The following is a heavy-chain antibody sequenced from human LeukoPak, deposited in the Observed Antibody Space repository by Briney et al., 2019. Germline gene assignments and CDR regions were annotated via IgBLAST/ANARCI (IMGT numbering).Heavy chain of an antibody. D-gene: IGHD5-12*01. Sequence: GGSLRLSCAASGFTFSSYPMHWVRQAPGKGLEWVAVISYDGSNKYYVDSVKGRFTISRDNSKNTLYLQMNSLRTEDTAMYYCARGYRMGFDYWGQGTLVTVSS. CDR1: GFTFSSYP. J-gene: IGHJ4*02. CDR2: ISYDGSNK. CDR3: ARGYRMGFDY. V-gene: IGHV3-30*01.